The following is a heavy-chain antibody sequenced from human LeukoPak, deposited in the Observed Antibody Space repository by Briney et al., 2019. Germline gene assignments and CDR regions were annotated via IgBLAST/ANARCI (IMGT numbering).Heavy chain of an antibody. V-gene: IGHV3-11*04. CDR2: ISSSGSTI. CDR1: GFTFSDYY. Sequence: GGSLRLSCAASGFTFSDYYMSWIRQAPGKGLEWVSYISSSGSTIYYADSVKGRFTISRDNSKNTLYLQMNSLRAENTAVYYCAKDRAYYYGSGSEFSYYYYGMDVWGQGTTVTVSS. CDR3: AKDRAYYYGSGSEFSYYYYGMDV. D-gene: IGHD3-10*01. J-gene: IGHJ6*02.